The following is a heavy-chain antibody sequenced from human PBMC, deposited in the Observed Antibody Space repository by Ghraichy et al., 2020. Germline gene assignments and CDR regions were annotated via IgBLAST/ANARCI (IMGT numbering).Heavy chain of an antibody. CDR1: GYTFTSYD. Sequence: ASVKVSCKASGYTFTSYDINWVRQATGQGLEWMGWMNPNSGNTGYAQKFQGRVTMTRNTSISTAYMELSSLRSEDTAVYYCARGRSGAHGPDYGDYYYYGMDVWGQGTTVTVSS. CDR3: ARGRSGAHGPDYGDYYYYGMDV. D-gene: IGHD4-17*01. J-gene: IGHJ6*02. V-gene: IGHV1-8*01. CDR2: MNPNSGNT.